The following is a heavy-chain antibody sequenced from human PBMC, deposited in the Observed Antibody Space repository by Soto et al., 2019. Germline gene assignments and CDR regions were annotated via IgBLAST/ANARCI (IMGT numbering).Heavy chain of an antibody. CDR1: GYSFTHND. CDR3: ARMETFGSLNWFDP. V-gene: IGHV1-8*01. D-gene: IGHD3-16*01. CDR2: MNPGSGDT. J-gene: IGHJ5*02. Sequence: ASVEVSCEASGYSFTHNDVIWVRQAAGQGLEWMGWMNPGSGDTGYAQKFQGRVTMTRDISIATAYMELSSLRSDDTAIYYCARMETFGSLNWFDPWGQGTLVTVSS.